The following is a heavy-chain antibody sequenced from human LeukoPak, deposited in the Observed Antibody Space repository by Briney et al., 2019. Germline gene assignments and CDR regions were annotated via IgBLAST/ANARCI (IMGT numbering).Heavy chain of an antibody. CDR3: AKDEQDNSGSYLLSLYYFDY. J-gene: IGHJ4*02. Sequence: PRGSLRLSCAASGFTFSSYGMHWVRQAPGKGLEWVAVIWYDGSNKYYADSVKGRFTISRDNSKNTLYLQMNSLRAEDTAVYYCAKDEQDNSGSYLLSLYYFDYWGQGTLVTVSS. D-gene: IGHD3-10*01. CDR1: GFTFSSYG. V-gene: IGHV3-33*06. CDR2: IWYDGSNK.